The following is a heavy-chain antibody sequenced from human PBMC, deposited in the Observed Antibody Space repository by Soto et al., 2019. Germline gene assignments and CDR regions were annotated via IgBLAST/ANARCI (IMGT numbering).Heavy chain of an antibody. CDR3: TTYHGDYNFDH. D-gene: IGHD4-17*01. J-gene: IGHJ5*02. CDR2: FDPDEAET. V-gene: IGHV1-24*01. CDR1: GYTLNEVA. Sequence: QVQLVQSGAEVKKPGASVKVSCKVPGYTLNEVAMHWVRQAPGKGLEWLGGFDPDEAETIYAQHFQGRVTMTEDTSTDTLYMELSSLRSEDTALYFCTTYHGDYNFDHWGQGTLVTVSS.